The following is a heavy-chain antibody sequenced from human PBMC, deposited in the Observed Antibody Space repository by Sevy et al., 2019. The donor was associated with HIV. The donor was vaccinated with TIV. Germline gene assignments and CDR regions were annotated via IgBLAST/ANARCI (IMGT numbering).Heavy chain of an antibody. CDR2: IIPMFGTA. J-gene: IGHJ6*02. Sequence: ASVKVSCKASGGTFSSYAISWVRQAPGQGLEWMGGIIPMFGTANYAQKFQGRVTITADESTSTAYMELSSLRSEDTAVYYCARDRRGGDYYYGMDVWGQGTTVTVSS. D-gene: IGHD3-10*01. CDR1: GGTFSSYA. V-gene: IGHV1-69*13. CDR3: ARDRRGGDYYYGMDV.